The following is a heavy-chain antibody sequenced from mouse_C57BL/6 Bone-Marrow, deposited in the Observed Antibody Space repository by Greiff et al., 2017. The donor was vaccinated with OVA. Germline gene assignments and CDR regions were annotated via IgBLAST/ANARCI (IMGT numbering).Heavy chain of an antibody. D-gene: IGHD2-3*01. CDR1: GYSITSGYY. V-gene: IGHV3-6*01. CDR3: ATYDGYYPWFAY. CDR2: ISYDGSN. Sequence: QSLSLTCSVTGYSITSGYYWNWIRQFPGNKLEWMGYISYDGSNNYNPSLKNRISITRDTSKNQFFLKLNSVTTEDTATYYCATYDGYYPWFAYWGQGTLVTVSA. J-gene: IGHJ3*01.